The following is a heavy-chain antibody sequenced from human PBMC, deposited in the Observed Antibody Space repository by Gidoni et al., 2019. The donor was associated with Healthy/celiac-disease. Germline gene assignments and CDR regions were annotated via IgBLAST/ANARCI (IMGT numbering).Heavy chain of an antibody. CDR2: INHSGST. D-gene: IGHD5-18*01. J-gene: IGHJ4*02. V-gene: IGHV4-34*01. CDR1: GGSFSGYY. Sequence: QVQLQQWGAGLLKPSETLSLTCTVYGGSFSGYYWSWIRQPPVKGLEWIGEINHSGSTNSKPSLKSRVTISVDTSKNQFFLKLSSVIAADTAVYYCARDSYGVDYWGQGTLVTVSS. CDR3: ARDSYGVDY.